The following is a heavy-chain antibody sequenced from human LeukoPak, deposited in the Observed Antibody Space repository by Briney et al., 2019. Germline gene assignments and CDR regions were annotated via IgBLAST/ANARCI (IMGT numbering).Heavy chain of an antibody. Sequence: SETLAVTCSVSGVSISSHSWSWFQQPPGEVRESIGYSSNTGATHYNPSLRSRVSISVDTSRNEVSLRLTSVTAADTAVYYCARGSDSYGYPYYYYYYMDVWGEGTTVAVSS. V-gene: IGHV4-59*11. J-gene: IGHJ6*03. D-gene: IGHD5-18*01. CDR1: GVSISSHS. CDR2: SSNTGAT. CDR3: ARGSDSYGYPYYYYYYMDV.